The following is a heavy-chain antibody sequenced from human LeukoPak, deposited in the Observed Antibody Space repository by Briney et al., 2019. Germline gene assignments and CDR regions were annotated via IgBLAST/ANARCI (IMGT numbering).Heavy chain of an antibody. J-gene: IGHJ4*02. V-gene: IGHV3-23*01. Sequence: XGSLRLSCVASGVTFSRYAINWVRQAPGKGLEWVSAISATGRRTDYAGSVKGRFSISRDNSKNTLYLQMHSLRAEDTAVYYCAINLRGGYNYGHGDYWGQGTLVTVSS. CDR2: ISATGRRT. CDR3: AINLRGGYNYGHGDY. CDR1: GVTFSRYA. D-gene: IGHD5-18*01.